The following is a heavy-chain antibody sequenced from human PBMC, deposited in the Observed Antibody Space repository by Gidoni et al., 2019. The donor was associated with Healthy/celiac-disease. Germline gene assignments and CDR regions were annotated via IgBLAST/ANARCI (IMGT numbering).Heavy chain of an antibody. V-gene: IGHV3-48*01. CDR2: ISSSSSTI. Sequence: EVQLVESGGGLVQPGGSLSLSCAAPGFTFSSYSMNWVRQAPGKGLEWVSYISSSSSTIYYADSVKGRFTISRDNAKNSLYLQMNSLRAEDTAVYYCATSSGWGNFDYWGQGTLVTVSS. J-gene: IGHJ4*02. D-gene: IGHD6-19*01. CDR1: GFTFSSYS. CDR3: ATSSGWGNFDY.